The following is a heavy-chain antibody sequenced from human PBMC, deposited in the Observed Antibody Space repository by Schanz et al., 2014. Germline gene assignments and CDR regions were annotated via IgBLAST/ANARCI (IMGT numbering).Heavy chain of an antibody. D-gene: IGHD6-6*01. J-gene: IGHJ6*02. CDR3: AKNWKGHHITGRPGWSDGMDV. Sequence: VQLVESGGGLVKPGGSLRLSCAASGFTFSSYSMNWVRQAPGKGLEWVAVISYDGSTKYYADSVKGRITISRDNSKNTLYLQMNSLRVEDTAEYYCAKNWKGHHITGRPGWSDGMDVWGQGTTVTVSS. V-gene: IGHV3-30*18. CDR1: GFTFSSYS. CDR2: ISYDGSTK.